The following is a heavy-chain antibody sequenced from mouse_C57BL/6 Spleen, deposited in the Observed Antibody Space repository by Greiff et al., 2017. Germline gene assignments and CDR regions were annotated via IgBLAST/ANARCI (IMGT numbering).Heavy chain of an antibody. CDR2: IDPSESST. Sequence: QVQLKQSGAELVKPGASLKLSCKASGYTFTSYWMQWVEQRPGQGLEWIGEIDPSESSTNYTQQFKGKATLTVDTPSSTAYMQLSILTSEASAVYYSARGGPEDYWGQGTTLTVSS. J-gene: IGHJ2*01. CDR1: GYTFTSYW. V-gene: IGHV1-50*01. CDR3: ARGGPEDY.